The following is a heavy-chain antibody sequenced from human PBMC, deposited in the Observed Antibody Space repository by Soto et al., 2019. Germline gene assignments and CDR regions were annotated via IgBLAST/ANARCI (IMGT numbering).Heavy chain of an antibody. CDR2: IYYSGST. V-gene: IGHV4-39*01. CDR3: ATYSSSWYVVY. Sequence: SETLSLTCTVCGGSISRSSYYWGWIRQPPGKGLEWIGSIYYSGSTYYNPSLKSRVTISVDTSKNQFSLKLSSVTAADTAVYYCATYSSSWYVVYWGQGTLVTVSS. CDR1: GGSISRSSYY. J-gene: IGHJ4*02. D-gene: IGHD6-13*01.